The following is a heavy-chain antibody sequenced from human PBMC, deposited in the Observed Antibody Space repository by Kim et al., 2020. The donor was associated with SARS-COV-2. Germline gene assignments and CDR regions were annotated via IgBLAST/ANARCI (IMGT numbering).Heavy chain of an antibody. V-gene: IGHV3-30*02. Sequence: SNKYSAGSLTDRFPITGDNSKNTLYLQMNSLRAEDTAVYYCAKVSGSGWDYWGQGTLVTVSS. CDR3: AKVSGSGWDY. CDR2: SNK. D-gene: IGHD6-19*01. J-gene: IGHJ4*02.